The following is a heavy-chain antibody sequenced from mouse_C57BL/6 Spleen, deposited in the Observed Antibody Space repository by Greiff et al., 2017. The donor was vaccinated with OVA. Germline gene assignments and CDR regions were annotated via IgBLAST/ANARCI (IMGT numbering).Heavy chain of an antibody. CDR3: ASHADYGNYGAMDY. Sequence: DVKLVESGGDLVKPGGSLKLSCAASGFTFSSYGMSWVRQTPDKRLEWVATISSGGSYTYYPDSVKGRFTISRDNAKNTLYLQMSSLKSEDTAMYYCASHADYGNYGAMDYWGQGTSVTVSS. V-gene: IGHV5-6*02. CDR1: GFTFSSYG. CDR2: ISSGGSYT. D-gene: IGHD2-1*01. J-gene: IGHJ4*01.